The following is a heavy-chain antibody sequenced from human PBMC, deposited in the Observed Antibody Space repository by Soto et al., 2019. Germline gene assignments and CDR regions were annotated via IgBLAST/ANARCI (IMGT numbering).Heavy chain of an antibody. D-gene: IGHD3-22*01. CDR2: IYYTGTT. V-gene: IGHV4-30-4*01. Sequence: PSETLSLTCTVSGGSISSGDYYWSWVRQPPGKGLEWIGYIYYTGTTYYNPSLKSRVTISLDMSKNQFSVSLTSVTASDTAVYYCATDHRLFFCWCGYYYYLQSVCGQGSSVT. CDR1: GGSISSGDYY. J-gene: IGHJ6*02. CDR3: ATDHRLFFCWCGYYYYLQSV.